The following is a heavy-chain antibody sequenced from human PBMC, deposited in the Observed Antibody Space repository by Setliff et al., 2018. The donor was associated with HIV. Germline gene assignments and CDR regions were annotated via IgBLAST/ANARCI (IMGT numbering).Heavy chain of an antibody. V-gene: IGHV3-7*03. D-gene: IGHD2-8*01. CDR3: ARDNGDYYYYYMDV. CDR1: GFTFSSYW. Sequence: GGSLRLSCAASGFTFSSYWMSWVRQPPGKGLEWVANIKQDGSEEYRVDSVKGRFTISRDNAKNSLYLQMNSLRAEDTAVYYCARDNGDYYYYYMDVWGKGTTVTVSS. CDR2: IKQDGSEE. J-gene: IGHJ6*03.